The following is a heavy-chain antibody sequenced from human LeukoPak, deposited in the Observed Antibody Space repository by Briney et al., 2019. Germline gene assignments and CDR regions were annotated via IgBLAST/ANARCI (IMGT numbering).Heavy chain of an antibody. CDR2: INPNSGGT. CDR3: ARSRLRMAAAGTTAPFDP. Sequence: ASLKASCKASGYTFTGYYMHWVRQAPGQGLEWMGWINPNSGGTNYAQKFQGRVTMTRDTSISTAYMELSRLRSDDTAVYYCARSRLRMAAAGTTAPFDPWGQGTLVTVSS. CDR1: GYTFTGYY. V-gene: IGHV1-2*02. D-gene: IGHD6-13*01. J-gene: IGHJ5*02.